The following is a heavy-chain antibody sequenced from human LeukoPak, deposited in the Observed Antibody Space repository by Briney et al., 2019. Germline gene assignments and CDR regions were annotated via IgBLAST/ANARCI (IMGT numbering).Heavy chain of an antibody. V-gene: IGHV3-23*01. CDR2: VSGGGGTT. J-gene: IGHJ4*02. CDR3: ARSNDLDY. Sequence: GGSLRLSCAASGFTFTNYVMSWVRQAPGKGLEWVSSVSGGGGTTYYADSVKGRFAISRDNSKDTLYLQMNSLRAEDTAVYYCARSNDLDYWGQGTLVTVSS. CDR1: GFTFTNYV. D-gene: IGHD1-1*01.